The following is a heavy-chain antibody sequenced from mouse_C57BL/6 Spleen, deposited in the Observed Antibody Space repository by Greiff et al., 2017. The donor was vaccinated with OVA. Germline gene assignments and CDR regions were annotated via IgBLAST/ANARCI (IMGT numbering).Heavy chain of an antibody. CDR3: ARPRGTGYYAMDY. CDR2: ISSGSSTI. J-gene: IGHJ4*01. Sequence: EVKLMESGGGLVKPGGSLKLSCAASGFTFSDYGMHWVRQAPEKGLEWVAYISSGSSTIYYADTVKGRFTISSDNAKNTLFLQMTSLRSEDTAMYYCARPRGTGYYAMDYWGQGTSVTVSS. V-gene: IGHV5-17*01. CDR1: GFTFSDYG. D-gene: IGHD3-3*01.